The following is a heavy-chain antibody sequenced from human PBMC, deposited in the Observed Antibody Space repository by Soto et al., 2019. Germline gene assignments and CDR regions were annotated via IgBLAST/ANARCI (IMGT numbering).Heavy chain of an antibody. J-gene: IGHJ4*02. CDR1: GDSVSSDSSY. V-gene: IGHV4-61*01. D-gene: IGHD5-18*01. CDR3: ARDIRGYSRAFDY. CDR2: IYSSGST. Sequence: PSETLSLTCTVSGDSVSSDSSYWTWIRQPPGKGLEWIGYIYSSGSTKYNPSLKSRVTISLDTSNNQFSLELTSVTAADTAIYYCARDIRGYSRAFDYWGQGALVTVSS.